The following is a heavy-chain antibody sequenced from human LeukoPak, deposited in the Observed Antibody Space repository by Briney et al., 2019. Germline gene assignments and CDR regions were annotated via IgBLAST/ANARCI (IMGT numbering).Heavy chain of an antibody. CDR3: AREGKPSSYYYGMDV. CDR2: IYSGGST. CDR1: GFTVSSNY. V-gene: IGHV3-66*02. Sequence: PGGSLRLSCAASGFTVSSNYTSWVRQAPGKGLEWVSVIYSGGSTYYADSVKGRFTISRDNSKNTLYLQMNSLRAEDTAVYYCAREGKPSSYYYGMDVWGQGTTVTVSS. J-gene: IGHJ6*02.